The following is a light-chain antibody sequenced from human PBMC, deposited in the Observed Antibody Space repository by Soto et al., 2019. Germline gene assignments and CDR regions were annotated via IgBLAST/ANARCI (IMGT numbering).Light chain of an antibody. J-gene: IGLJ1*01. CDR2: EVN. CDR3: SSYTSTSPYV. V-gene: IGLV2-14*01. Sequence: QSALTQPASVSGSAGQSITISCTGTSSDVGGYKYVSWYQQHPGKAPKLMIYEVNNRPLGASNRFSGSKSGNTASLTISGLQAEDEADYYCSSYTSTSPYVFGTGTKLTVL. CDR1: SSDVGGYKY.